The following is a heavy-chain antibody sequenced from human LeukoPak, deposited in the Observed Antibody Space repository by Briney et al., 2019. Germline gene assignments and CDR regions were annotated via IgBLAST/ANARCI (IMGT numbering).Heavy chain of an antibody. CDR1: GFTFSHYA. CDR2: IYSGGST. V-gene: IGHV3-53*01. CDR3: AREGRYYDSSGYLDSDY. Sequence: GGSLRLSCAASGFTFSHYAMSWVRQAPGKGLEWVSVIYSGGSTYYADSVKGRFTISRDNSKNTLYLQMNSLRAEDTAVYYCAREGRYYDSSGYLDSDYWGQGTLVTVSS. D-gene: IGHD3-22*01. J-gene: IGHJ4*02.